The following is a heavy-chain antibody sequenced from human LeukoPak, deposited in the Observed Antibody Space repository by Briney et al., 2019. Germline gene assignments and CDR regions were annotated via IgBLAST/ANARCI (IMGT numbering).Heavy chain of an antibody. D-gene: IGHD6-13*01. V-gene: IGHV1-69*13. CDR3: ARNLGSSWPNLDAFDI. CDR2: IIPIFGTA. J-gene: IGHJ3*02. Sequence: ASVNVSCKASGGTFSSYAISWVRQAPGQGLEWMGGIIPIFGTANYAQKFQGRVTITADESTSTAYMELSSLRSEDTAVYYCARNLGSSWPNLDAFDIWGQGTMVTVSS. CDR1: GGTFSSYA.